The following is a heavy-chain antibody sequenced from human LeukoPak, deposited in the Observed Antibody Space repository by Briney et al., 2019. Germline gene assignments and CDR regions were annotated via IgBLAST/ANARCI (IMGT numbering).Heavy chain of an antibody. CDR2: INPSGGST. J-gene: IGHJ4*02. V-gene: IGHV1-46*01. CDR1: GDNVTSYY. CDR3: ARGGGDWSFDY. D-gene: IGHD2-21*02. Sequence: ASVRVSCKATGDNVTSYYMNRVRQAPGQGLEWMGIINPSGGSTSYAQKFQGRVTMTRDTSTSTVYMELSSLRSEDTAVYYCARGGGDWSFDYWGQGTLVTVSS.